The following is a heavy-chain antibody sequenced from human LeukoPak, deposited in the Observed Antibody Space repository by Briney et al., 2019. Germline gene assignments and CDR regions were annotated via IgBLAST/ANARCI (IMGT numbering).Heavy chain of an antibody. D-gene: IGHD5-24*01. CDR1: GXTFSXYT. Sequence: GXXLXLSCXASGXTFSXYTXTWVRQAPGKGLKWGSTITTGDGNTYYADSVKGRFTVSRDDSKNTLYLQMNSLRAEDTAVYYCARDGYNWIPNDYWGQGTLVTVSS. CDR3: ARDGYNWIPNDY. J-gene: IGHJ4*02. CDR2: ITTGDGNT. V-gene: IGHV3-23*01.